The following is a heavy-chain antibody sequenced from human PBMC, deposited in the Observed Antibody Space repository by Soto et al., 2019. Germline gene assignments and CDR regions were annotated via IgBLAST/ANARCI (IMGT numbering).Heavy chain of an antibody. CDR2: IIPIFGTA. CDR1: GGTFSSYA. CDR3: ARVDISTLDY. Sequence: SVKVSCKASGGTFSSYAISWVRQAPGKGLEWMGGIIPIFGTANYAQKFQGRVTITADESTSTAYMELSSLRSGDTAVYHCARVDISTLDYWGQGTLVTVSS. J-gene: IGHJ4*02. D-gene: IGHD6-13*01. V-gene: IGHV1-69*13.